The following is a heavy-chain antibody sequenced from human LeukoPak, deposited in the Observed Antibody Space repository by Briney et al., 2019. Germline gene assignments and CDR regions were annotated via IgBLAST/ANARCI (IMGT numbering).Heavy chain of an antibody. D-gene: IGHD3-10*01. V-gene: IGHV3-23*01. CDR1: GFTFSSYA. CDR2: ISGSGGST. Sequence: RPGGSLRLSCAASGFTFSSYAMSWVRQAPGKGLEWVSAISGSGGSTYYADSVKGRFTISRENAKNSLYLQMNSLRAEDTAVYYCANENYYGSGSYADHWGQGTLVTVSS. CDR3: ANENYYGSGSYADH. J-gene: IGHJ4*02.